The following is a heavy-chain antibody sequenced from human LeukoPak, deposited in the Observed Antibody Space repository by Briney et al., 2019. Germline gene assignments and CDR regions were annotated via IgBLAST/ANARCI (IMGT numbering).Heavy chain of an antibody. CDR3: ASEPACSSTSCSRKGLDY. V-gene: IGHV1-46*01. D-gene: IGHD2-2*01. J-gene: IGHJ4*02. CDR1: GYTFTSYY. Sequence: ASVKVSCKASGYTFTSYYMHWVRQAPGQGLEWMGIINPSGGSTSYAQKFQGRVTMTRDTSTSTVYMELSSLRSEDTAVYYCASEPACSSTSCSRKGLDYWGQGTLVTVSS. CDR2: INPSGGST.